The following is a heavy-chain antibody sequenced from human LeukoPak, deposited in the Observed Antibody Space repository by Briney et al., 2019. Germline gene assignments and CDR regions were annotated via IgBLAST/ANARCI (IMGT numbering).Heavy chain of an antibody. CDR2: INHSGST. D-gene: IGHD6-13*01. J-gene: IGHJ4*02. Sequence: SETLSLTCTVSGGSISTYYWNWIRQPAGKGLEWIGEINHSGSTNYNPSLKSRVTISVDTSKNQFSLKLSSVTAADTAVYYCARGNYFCSSCPPFDYWGQGTLVTVSS. CDR3: ARGNYFCSSCPPFDY. V-gene: IGHV4-34*01. CDR1: GGSISTYY.